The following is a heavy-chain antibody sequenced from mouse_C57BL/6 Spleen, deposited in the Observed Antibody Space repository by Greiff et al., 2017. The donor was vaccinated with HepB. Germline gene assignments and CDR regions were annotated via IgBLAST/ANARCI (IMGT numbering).Heavy chain of an antibody. V-gene: IGHV1-55*01. D-gene: IGHD1-1*01. CDR1: GYTFTSYW. CDR3: SRYSTVVATYWYFDV. J-gene: IGHJ1*03. CDR2: IYPGSGST. Sequence: QVQLKQPGAELVKPGASVKMSCKASGYTFTSYWITWVKQRPGQGLEWIGDIYPGSGSTNYNEKFKSKATLTVDTSSSTAYMQLSSLTSEYSAVYYCSRYSTVVATYWYFDVWGTGTTVTVSS.